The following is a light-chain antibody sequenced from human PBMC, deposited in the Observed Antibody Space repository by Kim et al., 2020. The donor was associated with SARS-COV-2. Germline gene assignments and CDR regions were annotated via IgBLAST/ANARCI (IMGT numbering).Light chain of an antibody. V-gene: IGKV1-5*03. CDR1: ETISSW. J-gene: IGKJ2*01. CDR2: KAS. Sequence: DIQMTQSPSTLSASVGDRVTITCRASETISSWLAWYQQKPGKAPKLLIYKASNLESWVQSRFSGSGSGTEFTLTISSLQPDDFATYYCQQCNGYPYTFGQGTRLEI. CDR3: QQCNGYPYT.